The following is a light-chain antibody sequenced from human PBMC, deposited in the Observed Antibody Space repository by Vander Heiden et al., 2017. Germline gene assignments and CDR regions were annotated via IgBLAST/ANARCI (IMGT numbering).Light chain of an antibody. Sequence: QSALPPPAAVSASPAQPSTISCTGTSSDVGGDNYVSWHQQHAGKAPKVMIYDVSNRPSGVASRFSGYKSGNTASLTISGLQAEDEADYYCTSYTSRTTWVFGGGTKLTVL. V-gene: IGLV2-14*03. CDR2: DVS. J-gene: IGLJ2*01. CDR1: SSDVGGDNY. CDR3: TSYTSRTTWV.